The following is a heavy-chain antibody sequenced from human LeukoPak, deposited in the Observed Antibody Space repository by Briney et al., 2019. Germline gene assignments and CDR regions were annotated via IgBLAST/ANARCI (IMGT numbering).Heavy chain of an antibody. Sequence: PGGSLRLSCAASGFTFSSYGMHWVRQAPGKGLEWVAFIRYDGSNKYYADSVKGRFTTSRDSSKNTLYLQMNSLRAEDTAAYYCARDAVVPAAIGAFDIWGQGTMVTVSS. J-gene: IGHJ3*02. CDR2: IRYDGSNK. V-gene: IGHV3-30*02. CDR3: ARDAVVPAAIGAFDI. D-gene: IGHD2-2*02. CDR1: GFTFSSYG.